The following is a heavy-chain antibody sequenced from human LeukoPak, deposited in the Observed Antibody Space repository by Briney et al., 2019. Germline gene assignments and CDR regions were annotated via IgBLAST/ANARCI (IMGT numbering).Heavy chain of an antibody. D-gene: IGHD3-10*01. CDR1: GGSISSSSYY. Sequence: SETLSLTCTVSGGSISSSSYYWGWIRQPPGKGLEWIGSIYYSGSTYYNPSLKSRVTISVDTSKNQFTLKLSSVTAADTAVYYCASVGGWFGRSGDYWGQGTLVTVSS. CDR2: IYYSGST. J-gene: IGHJ4*02. CDR3: ASVGGWFGRSGDY. V-gene: IGHV4-39*01.